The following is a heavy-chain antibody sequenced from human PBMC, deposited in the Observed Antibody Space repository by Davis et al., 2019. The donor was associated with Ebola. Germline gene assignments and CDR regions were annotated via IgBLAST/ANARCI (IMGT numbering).Heavy chain of an antibody. D-gene: IGHD5-18*01. J-gene: IGHJ4*02. CDR1: GYSISSGYY. CDR2: IYHSGST. V-gene: IGHV4-38-2*02. CDR3: ARGGYTAMVNFEY. Sequence: PSETLSLTCTVSGYSISSGYYWGWIRQPPGKGLEWCGSIYHSGSTSYNPSLKSRVTISVDTSKNHLSLKLSSVTAADTAVYYCARGGYTAMVNFEYWGQGTLVTVSS.